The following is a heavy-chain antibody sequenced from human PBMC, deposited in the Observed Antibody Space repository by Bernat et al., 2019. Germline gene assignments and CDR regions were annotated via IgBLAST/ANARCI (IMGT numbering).Heavy chain of an antibody. J-gene: IGHJ5*02. CDR1: GGSISSSSYY. D-gene: IGHD3-16*01. CDR2: IYYSGSN. Sequence: QLQLQESGPGLVKPSETLSLTCTVSGGSISSSSYYWGWIRQPPGKGLGWIGRIYYSGSNYYNPALRRRVTISVDAAKNQLSLKLSSVAAEDTAVYYCARRSDLWGNYWFDPWGQGTLVTVSS. V-gene: IGHV4-39*01. CDR3: ARRSDLWGNYWFDP.